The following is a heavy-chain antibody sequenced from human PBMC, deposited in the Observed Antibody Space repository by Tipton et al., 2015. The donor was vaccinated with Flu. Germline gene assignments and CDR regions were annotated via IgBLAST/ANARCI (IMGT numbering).Heavy chain of an antibody. D-gene: IGHD3/OR15-3a*01. CDR1: GGSISSSRYY. V-gene: IGHV4-39*07. Sequence: TLSLTCTVSGGSISSSRYYWGWIRQPPGKGLEWIGSIYHSGTAYYNPSLKSRVTISVDTSKNQFSLQLKSVTASDTAVYYCARLKLFALVNHSYYYGLDVWGQGTTVTVS. CDR2: IYHSGTA. CDR3: ARLKLFALVNHSYYYGLDV. J-gene: IGHJ6*02.